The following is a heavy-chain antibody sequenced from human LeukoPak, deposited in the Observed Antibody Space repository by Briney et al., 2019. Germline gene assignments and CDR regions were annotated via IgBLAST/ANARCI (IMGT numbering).Heavy chain of an antibody. CDR2: ISSSSSYI. J-gene: IGHJ6*03. V-gene: IGHV3-21*04. CDR1: GFTFSSYT. D-gene: IGHD3-3*01. CDR3: ARGLEALHGAGNYYMDV. Sequence: GGSLRLSCEASGFTFSSYTMNWVRRAPGKGLEWVSSISSSSSYIYYADSVKGRFTISRDNAKNSLYLQMNSLRAEDTAVYYCARGLEALHGAGNYYMDVWGKGTTVTISS.